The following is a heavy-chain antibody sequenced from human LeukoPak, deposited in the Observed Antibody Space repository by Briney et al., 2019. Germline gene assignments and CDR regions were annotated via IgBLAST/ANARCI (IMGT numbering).Heavy chain of an antibody. CDR3: AKRGGYSYVGAAEDY. Sequence: PGESLRLSCAISGFTFAKFAMSWVRQAPGKGLEWVSAISGSGGSTYDADSVKGRFTISRDNSKNTLYLQMNSLRAEDTAVYYCAKRGGYSYVGAAEDYWGQGTLVTVSS. V-gene: IGHV3-23*01. J-gene: IGHJ4*02. CDR2: ISGSGGST. D-gene: IGHD5-18*01. CDR1: GFTFAKFA.